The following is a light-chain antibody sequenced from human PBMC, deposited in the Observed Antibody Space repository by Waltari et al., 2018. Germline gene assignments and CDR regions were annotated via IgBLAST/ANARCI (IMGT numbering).Light chain of an antibody. V-gene: IGLV1-47*01. Sequence: QSVLTQPPSASGTPGQRVTISCSGSSSNIGSNYVYWYQQLPGTPPKLLIYRTNQRPSGVPYRFSGSKAGNSASLAICGLRAEDEADYYCAAWDDILSNGVFGGGTKLTVL. J-gene: IGLJ3*02. CDR2: RTN. CDR3: AAWDDILSNGV. CDR1: SSNIGSNY.